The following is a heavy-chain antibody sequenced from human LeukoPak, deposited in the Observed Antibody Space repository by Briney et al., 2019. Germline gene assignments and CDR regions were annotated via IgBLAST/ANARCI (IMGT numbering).Heavy chain of an antibody. Sequence: SVKVSCKASGGTFSSYAISWVRQAPGQGLEWMGGIIPIFGTANYAQKFQGRVTITTDESTSTAYMELSSLRSEDTAVYYRARVRDSSGYYTYYYYMDVWGKGTTVTVSS. CDR1: GGTFSSYA. CDR3: ARVRDSSGYYTYYYYMDV. D-gene: IGHD3-22*01. V-gene: IGHV1-69*05. J-gene: IGHJ6*03. CDR2: IIPIFGTA.